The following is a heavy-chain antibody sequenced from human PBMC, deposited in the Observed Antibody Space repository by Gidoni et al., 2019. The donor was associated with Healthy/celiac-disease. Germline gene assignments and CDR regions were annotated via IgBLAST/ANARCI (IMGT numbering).Heavy chain of an antibody. J-gene: IGHJ4*02. CDR3: ARANSGSYYFDY. V-gene: IGHV1-18*01. Sequence: QGLEWMGWISAYNGNTNYAQKLQGRVTMTTDTSTSTAYMELRSLRSDDTAVYYCARANSGSYYFDYWGQGTLVTVSS. D-gene: IGHD1-26*01. CDR2: ISAYNGNT.